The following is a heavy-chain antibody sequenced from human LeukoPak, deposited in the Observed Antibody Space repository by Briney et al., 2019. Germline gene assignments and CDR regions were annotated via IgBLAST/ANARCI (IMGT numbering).Heavy chain of an antibody. J-gene: IGHJ4*02. CDR2: IIPIFGTA. CDR3: ARSIAVAVYFDY. Sequence: ASVKVSCKASGGTFSSYAISWVRQAPGQGLEWMGGIIPIFGTANYAQEFQGRVTITTDESTSTAYMELSSLRSEDTAVYYCARSIAVAVYFDYWGQGTLVTVSS. D-gene: IGHD6-19*01. V-gene: IGHV1-69*05. CDR1: GGTFSSYA.